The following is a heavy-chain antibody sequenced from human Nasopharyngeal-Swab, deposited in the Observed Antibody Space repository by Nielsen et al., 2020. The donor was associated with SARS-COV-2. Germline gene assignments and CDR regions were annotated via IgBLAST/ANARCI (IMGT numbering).Heavy chain of an antibody. Sequence: LSLTCAASGFSFSSYALHWVRQAPGKGLEWVTVISYDGNNKHYADSVKGRFTISRDNSKKTLFLQMNSLRVEDTAVYYCARGGFLEWFYYMDVWGKGTTVTVS. CDR3: ARGGFLEWFYYMDV. V-gene: IGHV3-30-3*01. D-gene: IGHD3-3*01. J-gene: IGHJ6*03. CDR1: GFSFSSYA. CDR2: ISYDGNNK.